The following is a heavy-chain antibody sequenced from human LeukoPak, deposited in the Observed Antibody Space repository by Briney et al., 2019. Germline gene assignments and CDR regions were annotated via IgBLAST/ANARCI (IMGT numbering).Heavy chain of an antibody. CDR3: AREEYYYDSSGYYQYFDY. V-gene: IGHV3-53*01. D-gene: IGHD3-22*01. CDR1: GFTVSSNY. CDR2: IYSGGST. Sequence: GGSLRLSCAASGFTVSSNYMSWVRQAPGKGPEWVSVIYSGGSTYYADSVKGRFTISRDNSKNTLYLQMNSLRAEDTAVYYCAREEYYYDSSGYYQYFDYWGQGTLVTVSS. J-gene: IGHJ4*02.